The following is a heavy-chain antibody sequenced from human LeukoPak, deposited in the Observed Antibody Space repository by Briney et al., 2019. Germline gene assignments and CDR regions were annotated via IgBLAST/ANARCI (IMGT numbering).Heavy chain of an antibody. CDR3: ARHPGYYFGMDV. J-gene: IGHJ6*02. CDR2: FYYGGNT. Sequence: SETLSLTCTVSGGSISSSDNYWGWIRQPPGKGLEWLGSFYYGGNTYYNPSLKRRVTIFEETSKKQFSLRLTSVTAADTAVYYCARHPGYYFGMDVWGQGTTVTVSS. CDR1: GGSISSSDNY. V-gene: IGHV4-39*01.